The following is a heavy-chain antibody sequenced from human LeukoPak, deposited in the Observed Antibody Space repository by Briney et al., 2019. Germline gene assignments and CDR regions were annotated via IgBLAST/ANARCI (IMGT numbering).Heavy chain of an antibody. CDR2: ISSSSSYI. CDR3: ARADYDSSSYYYYGMDV. V-gene: IGHV3-21*01. J-gene: IGHJ6*02. Sequence: GGSLRLSCAASGFTFSSYSMNWVRQAPGKGLEWVSSISSSSSYICYADSVKGRFTISRDNAKNSLYLQMNSLRAEDTAVYYCARADYDSSSYYYYGMDVWGQGTTVTVSS. CDR1: GFTFSSYS. D-gene: IGHD3-22*01.